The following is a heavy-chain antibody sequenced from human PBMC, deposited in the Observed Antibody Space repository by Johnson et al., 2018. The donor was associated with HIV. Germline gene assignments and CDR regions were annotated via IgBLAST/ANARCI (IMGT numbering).Heavy chain of an antibody. D-gene: IGHD3-22*01. CDR2: ISGGGGST. J-gene: IGHJ3*02. CDR3: SRVGYYYDSSGYYSDALDI. V-gene: IGHV3-23*04. Sequence: VQLVESGGGVVQPGRSLRLSCAASGFTFSSYAMHWVRQAPGRGLEWVSAISGGGGSTYYADSVKGRFTIPRDNSKNTLYLEMNSLRAEDTAVYYCSRVGYYYDSSGYYSDALDIWGQGTMVTVSS. CDR1: GFTFSSYA.